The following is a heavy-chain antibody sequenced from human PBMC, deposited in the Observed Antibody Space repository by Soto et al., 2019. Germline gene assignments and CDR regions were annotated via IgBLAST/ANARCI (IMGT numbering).Heavy chain of an antibody. CDR1: GFTFSSYS. J-gene: IGHJ5*02. V-gene: IGHV3-21*01. CDR3: ARDVSDRGWFDP. CDR2: ISSSSSYI. Sequence: PGGSLRLSCAASGFTFSSYSMNWVRQAPGKGLEWVSSISSSSSYIYYADSVKGRFTISRDNAKNSLYLQMNSLRAEDTAVYYCARDVSDRGWFDPWGQGTLVTVS. D-gene: IGHD3-22*01.